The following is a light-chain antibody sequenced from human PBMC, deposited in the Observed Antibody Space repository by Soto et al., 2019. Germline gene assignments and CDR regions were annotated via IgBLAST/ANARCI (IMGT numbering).Light chain of an antibody. J-gene: IGKJ3*01. Sequence: EVVLTQSPGTLSLSPGERATLSCRASQSVAANYFSWYQQKRGQAPRLLIYGASSRATGIPDRFSGSGSGTDFTLTISRLEPEDFSVYYCHQYGTAPLTFGPGTKVDIK. CDR1: QSVAANY. V-gene: IGKV3-20*01. CDR2: GAS. CDR3: HQYGTAPLT.